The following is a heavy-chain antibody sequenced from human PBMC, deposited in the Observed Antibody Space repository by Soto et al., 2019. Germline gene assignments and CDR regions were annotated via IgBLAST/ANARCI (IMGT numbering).Heavy chain of an antibody. J-gene: IGHJ4*02. CDR3: ARKSTVPFDC. Sequence: QVQLQESGPGLVKPSQTLSLTRTVSGGSISSGGYSWSWIRQHPGKGLEWIGYIYYSGSTYYNPSLNRRATILVYTSKNHCSLKRSSVTAADTAVYYCARKSTVPFDCWGQGTLVTGAS. CDR2: IYYSGST. CDR1: GGSISSGGYS. V-gene: IGHV4-31*03. D-gene: IGHD4-17*01.